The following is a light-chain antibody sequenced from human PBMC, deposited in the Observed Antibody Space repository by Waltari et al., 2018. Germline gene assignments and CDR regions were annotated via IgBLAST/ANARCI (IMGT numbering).Light chain of an antibody. Sequence: EIVMPQSPATLSVSPGERATLSCRASQSVSSNLAWYQQKPGQAPRLLIYGASTSATGIPARFSGSGSGTECTLTISSLQSEEFAVYYCQQYNNWPPWTFGQGTKVEIK. CDR1: QSVSSN. J-gene: IGKJ1*01. CDR2: GAS. CDR3: QQYNNWPPWT. V-gene: IGKV3-15*01.